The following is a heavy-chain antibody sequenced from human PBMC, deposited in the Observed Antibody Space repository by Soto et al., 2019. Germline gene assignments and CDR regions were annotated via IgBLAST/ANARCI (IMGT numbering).Heavy chain of an antibody. J-gene: IGHJ6*02. D-gene: IGHD3-10*01. V-gene: IGHV4-30-4*01. CDR3: ARESVLDYYGSGTSRGRTVYYYYYGMDV. CDR1: GGSISSGDYY. Sequence: PSETLSLTCTVSGGSISSGDYYWSWIRQPPGKGQEWIGYIYYSGSTYYNPSLKSRVNISVDTSKNQFSLKLSSVTAADTAVYYCARESVLDYYGSGTSRGRTVYYYYYGMDVWGQGTTVTAP. CDR2: IYYSGST.